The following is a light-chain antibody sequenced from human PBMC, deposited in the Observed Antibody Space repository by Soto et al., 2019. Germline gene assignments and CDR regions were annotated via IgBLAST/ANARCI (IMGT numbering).Light chain of an antibody. CDR1: QSVSRSY. CDR2: GAS. Sequence: EIVLTQSPGTLSLSTGERATLXXRARQSVSRSYLAWYQQKPGQAPSLLTYGASTRATGIPARFSGSGSGTDFSLTIRRLEPEDFALYYCQQYVGSPITFGQGTRLEI. V-gene: IGKV3-20*01. J-gene: IGKJ5*01. CDR3: QQYVGSPIT.